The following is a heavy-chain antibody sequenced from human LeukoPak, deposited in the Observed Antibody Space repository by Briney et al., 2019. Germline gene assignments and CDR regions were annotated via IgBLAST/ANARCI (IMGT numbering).Heavy chain of an antibody. J-gene: IGHJ4*02. CDR2: TYYRTKWYN. CDR3: AREGRGDVDFDY. V-gene: IGHV6-1*01. D-gene: IGHD3-10*02. CDR1: GDSVSSNSAA. Sequence: SQTVSLTCAISGDSVSSNSAAWDWIRQSPSRGLEWLGRTYYRTKWYNNYAVSVKSRITINPDTSKNQFSLQLNSVTPEDTAVYYCAREGRGDVDFDYWGQGTLVTVSS.